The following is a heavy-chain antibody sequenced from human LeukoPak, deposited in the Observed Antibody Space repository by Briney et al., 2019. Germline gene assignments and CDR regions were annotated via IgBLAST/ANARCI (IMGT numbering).Heavy chain of an antibody. CDR1: GYTFTSYY. CDR2: INPSGGST. D-gene: IGHD3-10*01. CDR3: ATSDGVQIRGNAFDL. V-gene: IGHV1-46*01. Sequence: ASVKVSCKASGYTFTSYYMHWVRQAPGQGLEWMGIINPSGGSTSYAQKFQGRVTMTEDTSTDTAYMELRSPRSEDTALYYCATSDGVQIRGNAFDLWGQGTMVTVSS. J-gene: IGHJ3*01.